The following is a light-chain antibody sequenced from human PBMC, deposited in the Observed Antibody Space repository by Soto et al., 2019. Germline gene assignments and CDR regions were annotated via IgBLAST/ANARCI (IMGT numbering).Light chain of an antibody. Sequence: EIVLTQSPGTLSLSPGERATLFCRASQSVATSQLAWYQQKPGQAPRXLIGAYSRATGVHDRFIASGSGTEFTLTISRLEPEDSAVYYCQQFASSTRTFGRGTKVDIK. CDR2: GAY. CDR1: QSVATSQ. J-gene: IGKJ1*01. CDR3: QQFASSTRT. V-gene: IGKV3-20*01.